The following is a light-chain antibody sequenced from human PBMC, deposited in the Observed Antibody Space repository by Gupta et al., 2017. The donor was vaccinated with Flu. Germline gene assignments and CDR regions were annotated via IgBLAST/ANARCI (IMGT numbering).Light chain of an antibody. J-gene: IGLJ2*01. CDR1: NIGIKT. Sequence: SYEVTQPLSVSVALGQTAKISCGGNNIGIKTVHWCQQRPGQAPVLVIYKDKNRPSGIPDRFSGSNSGNTATLTITRAQAEDEAVYYCQVWDTTTHVTFGGGTRLTVL. CDR2: KDK. CDR3: QVWDTTTHVT. V-gene: IGLV3-9*01.